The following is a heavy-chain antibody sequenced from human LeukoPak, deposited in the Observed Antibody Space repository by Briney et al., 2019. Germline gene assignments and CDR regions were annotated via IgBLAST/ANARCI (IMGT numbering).Heavy chain of an antibody. CDR3: ARTQYSSSFDY. Sequence: GASVKVSCKASGYTFTGYYMHWVRQAPGQGLEWMGWINPNSGGTNYAQKFQGRVTMTRDTSISTAYMELSSLRSEDTAVYYCARTQYSSSFDYWGQGTLVTVSS. V-gene: IGHV1-2*02. CDR2: INPNSGGT. D-gene: IGHD6-13*01. CDR1: GYTFTGYY. J-gene: IGHJ4*02.